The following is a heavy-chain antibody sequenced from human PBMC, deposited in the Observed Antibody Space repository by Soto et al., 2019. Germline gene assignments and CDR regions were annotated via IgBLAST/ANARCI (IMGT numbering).Heavy chain of an antibody. CDR2: IYCDDDK. CDR1: GFSLTTSGVG. Sequence: QITLNESGPTVVRPTETLTLTCRLSGFSLTTSGVGVGWSRQSPGKAPEWLALIYCDDDKRYSASLKSMLTITKDTSKNQVVLTVSDLDPTDTATYYCAHRVLRTVFGLVTTTAIYFDFWGQGTPVAVSS. CDR3: AHRVLRTVFGLVTTTAIYFDF. V-gene: IGHV2-5*02. J-gene: IGHJ4*02. D-gene: IGHD3-3*01.